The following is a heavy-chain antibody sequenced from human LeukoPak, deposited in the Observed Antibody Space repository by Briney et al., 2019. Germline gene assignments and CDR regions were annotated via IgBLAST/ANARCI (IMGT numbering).Heavy chain of an antibody. Sequence: PSQTLSLTCTVSGGSISSGDYYWSWIRQPPGKGLEWIGYIYYSGSTYYNPSLKSRVTISVDTSKNQFSLKLSSVTAADTAVYYCARGDDIAVAGTWEYYFDYWGQGTLVTVSS. CDR2: IYYSGST. D-gene: IGHD6-19*01. CDR1: GGSISSGDYY. J-gene: IGHJ4*02. CDR3: ARGDDIAVAGTWEYYFDY. V-gene: IGHV4-30-4*08.